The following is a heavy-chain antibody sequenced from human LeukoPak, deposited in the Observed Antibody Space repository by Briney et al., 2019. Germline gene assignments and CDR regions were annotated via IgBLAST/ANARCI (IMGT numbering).Heavy chain of an antibody. CDR3: AKDRGTSWAAAHDY. V-gene: IGHV4-34*01. CDR1: GGSFSGYY. J-gene: IGHJ4*02. Sequence: PSETLSLTCAVYGGSFSGYYWSWIRQPPGKGLEWIGEINHSGSTNYNPSLKSRVTISVDTSKNQFSLKLSSVTAADTAVYYCAKDRGTSWAAAHDYWGQGTLVTVSS. D-gene: IGHD6-13*01. CDR2: INHSGST.